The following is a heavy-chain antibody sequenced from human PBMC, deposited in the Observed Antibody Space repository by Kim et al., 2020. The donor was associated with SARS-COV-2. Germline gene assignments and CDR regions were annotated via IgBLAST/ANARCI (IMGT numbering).Heavy chain of an antibody. CDR3: AKDPKLGHGPRGGYFDY. Sequence: GKGRFSSSRDNSKNTLYLQMNSLRAEDTAVYYWAKDPKLGHGPRGGYFDYWGQGTLVTVSS. D-gene: IGHD3-16*01. V-gene: IGHV3-30*02. J-gene: IGHJ4*02.